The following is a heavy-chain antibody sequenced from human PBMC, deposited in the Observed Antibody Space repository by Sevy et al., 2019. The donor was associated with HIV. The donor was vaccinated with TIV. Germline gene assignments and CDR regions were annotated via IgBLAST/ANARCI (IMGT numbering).Heavy chain of an antibody. CDR2: IYSGGST. J-gene: IGHJ4*02. D-gene: IGHD3-22*01. CDR3: ARYYDSSGPSPGGFDY. CDR1: GFTVGSNY. Sequence: GGSLRLSCAASGFTVGSNYMTWVRQAPGKGLEWVSVIYSGGSTYYADSVKGRFTISRDNSNNTLFLQMNSLRVEDTAVYYCARYYDSSGPSPGGFDYWGQGTLLTVSS. V-gene: IGHV3-66*01.